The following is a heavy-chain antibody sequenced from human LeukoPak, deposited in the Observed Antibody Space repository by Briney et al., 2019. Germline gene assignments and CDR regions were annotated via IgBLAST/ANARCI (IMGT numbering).Heavy chain of an antibody. D-gene: IGHD6-19*01. CDR1: GFTVSSNY. Sequence: GGSLRLSCAASGFTVSSNYMGWVRQAPGKGLEWVSVIYSGGSTYYADSVKGRFTISRHNSKNTLYLQMNSLRAEDTAVYYCARASSGWFDPWGQGTLVTVSS. V-gene: IGHV3-53*04. CDR2: IYSGGST. J-gene: IGHJ5*02. CDR3: ARASSGWFDP.